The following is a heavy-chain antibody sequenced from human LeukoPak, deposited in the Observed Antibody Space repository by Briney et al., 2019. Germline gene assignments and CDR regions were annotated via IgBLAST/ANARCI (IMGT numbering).Heavy chain of an antibody. D-gene: IGHD3-10*01. CDR2: ISSSSSYI. J-gene: IGHJ4*02. CDR1: GFTFSSYS. V-gene: IGHV3-21*01. CDR3: AGESLLWFGESPTPFDY. Sequence: GGSLRLSCAASGFTFSSYSMNWVRQAPGKGLEWVSSISSSSSYIYYADSVEGRFTISRDNAKNSLYLQMNSLRAEDTAVYYCAGESLLWFGESPTPFDYWGQGTLVTVSS.